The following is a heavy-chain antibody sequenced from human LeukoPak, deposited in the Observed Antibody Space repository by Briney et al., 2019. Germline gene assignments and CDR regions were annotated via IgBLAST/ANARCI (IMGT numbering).Heavy chain of an antibody. Sequence: TSETLSLPCAVYGGSFSGYYWNWIRQPPGKGLEWIGEINHSGSTNYNPSLKSRVTISVDTSKNQFSLKLSSVTAADTAVYYCASNYGSSGYYWYWGQGTLVTVSS. D-gene: IGHD3-22*01. J-gene: IGHJ4*02. CDR2: INHSGST. CDR1: GGSFSGYY. CDR3: ASNYGSSGYYWY. V-gene: IGHV4-34*01.